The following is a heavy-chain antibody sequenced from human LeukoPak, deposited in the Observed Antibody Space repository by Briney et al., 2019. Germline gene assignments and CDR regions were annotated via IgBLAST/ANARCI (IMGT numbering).Heavy chain of an antibody. D-gene: IGHD4-17*01. Sequence: PDTLSLTCTVSGGSISSIDFHWGWIRQPPGKGLEWIGSIYYSGSTFYNQSLQSRVTISVDTSKNQFSVTLTSVTAADTAVYYCARLSLRFLDHWGQGTLVTVSS. V-gene: IGHV4-39*01. J-gene: IGHJ4*02. CDR3: ARLSLRFLDH. CDR1: GGSISSIDFH. CDR2: IYYSGST.